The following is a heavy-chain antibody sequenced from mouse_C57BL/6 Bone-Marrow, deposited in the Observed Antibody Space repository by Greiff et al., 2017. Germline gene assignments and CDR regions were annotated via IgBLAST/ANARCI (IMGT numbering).Heavy chain of an antibody. D-gene: IGHD4-1*01. CDR3: ARSRIDWVDD. Sequence: EVQLQQSGAELVKPGASVKLSCTASGFNIKVYYMHWVKQRPEQGLAWIGRIDPADGETKYAPQFQGKAPITADPSSNTAYLPLSSLTSEDTDVYYCARSRIDWVDDWGQGTTLTVSS. V-gene: IGHV14-2*01. CDR2: IDPADGET. CDR1: GFNIKVYY. J-gene: IGHJ2*01.